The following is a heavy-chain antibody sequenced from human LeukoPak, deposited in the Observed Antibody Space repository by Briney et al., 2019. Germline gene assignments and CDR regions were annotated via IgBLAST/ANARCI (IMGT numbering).Heavy chain of an antibody. CDR1: GFTFSSYG. Sequence: GGSLRLSCAASGFTFSSYGMHWVRQAPGKGLEWVAFIRYDGSNKYYADSVKGRFTISRDNSKNTLYLQMNSLRAEDTAVYYCALTGYFDWLCPDYWGQGTLVTVSS. D-gene: IGHD3-9*01. CDR3: ALTGYFDWLCPDY. CDR2: IRYDGSNK. V-gene: IGHV3-30*02. J-gene: IGHJ4*02.